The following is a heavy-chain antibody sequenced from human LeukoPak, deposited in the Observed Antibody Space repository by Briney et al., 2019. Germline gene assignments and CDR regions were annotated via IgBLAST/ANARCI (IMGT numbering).Heavy chain of an antibody. CDR2: IYYSGST. J-gene: IGHJ4*02. CDR1: GGSISSGDYY. Sequence: SQTLSLTCTVSGGSISSGDYYWSWIRQPPGKGLEWIGYIYYSGSTYYNPSLKSRVTISVDTSKNQFSLKLSSVTAADTAVYYCARGAGRGYCSGGSCYPGENDCWGQGTLVTVSS. CDR3: ARGAGRGYCSGGSCYPGENDC. D-gene: IGHD2-15*01. V-gene: IGHV4-30-4*08.